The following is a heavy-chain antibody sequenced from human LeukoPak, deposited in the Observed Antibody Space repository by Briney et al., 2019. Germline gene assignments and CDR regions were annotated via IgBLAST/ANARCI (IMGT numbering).Heavy chain of an antibody. V-gene: IGHV1-2*02. Sequence: GASVKVSCRASGFTFTDYYLHWVRQAPGQGLEWMGWINPNSGGTNYAQRFQGRVTMTRDTSISAAYMEFSGVTSDDTAVYYCARGPPFGESDYWGQGTLVVVSP. CDR1: GFTFTDYY. CDR2: INPNSGGT. J-gene: IGHJ4*02. D-gene: IGHD3-10*01. CDR3: ARGPPFGESDY.